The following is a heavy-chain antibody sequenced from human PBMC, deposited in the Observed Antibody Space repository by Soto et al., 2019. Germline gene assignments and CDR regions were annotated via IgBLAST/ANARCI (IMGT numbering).Heavy chain of an antibody. V-gene: IGHV4-59*01. CDR2: IYYSGST. Sequence: SDTLSLTCTVSGGSISSYYWSWIRQPPGKGLEWIGYIYYSGSTNYNPSLKSRVTISVDTSKNQFSLKLSSVTAADTAVYYCARSRGSRSSWYKGNFNWFDPWGQGTLVNVSS. D-gene: IGHD6-13*01. CDR3: ARSRGSRSSWYKGNFNWFDP. J-gene: IGHJ5*02. CDR1: GGSISSYY.